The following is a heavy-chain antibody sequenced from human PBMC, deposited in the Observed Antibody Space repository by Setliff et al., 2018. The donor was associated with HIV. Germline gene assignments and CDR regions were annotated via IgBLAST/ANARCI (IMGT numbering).Heavy chain of an antibody. CDR3: TTLKEQWLAEGGFDY. V-gene: IGHV1-24*01. D-gene: IGHD6-19*01. CDR2: FDPEDGDT. J-gene: IGHJ4*02. Sequence: EASVKVSCKVYGYTLTDLSMHWVRQVPGKGLEWMGRFDPEDGDTIYAEKFQGRVAMTEDTSTDRAYLELSSLRSEDTAVYYCTTLKEQWLAEGGFDYWGQGTRVTVS. CDR1: GYTLTDLS.